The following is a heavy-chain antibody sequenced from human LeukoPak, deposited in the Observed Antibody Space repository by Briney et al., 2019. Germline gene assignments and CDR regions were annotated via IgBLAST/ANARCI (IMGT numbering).Heavy chain of an antibody. CDR2: IYSSGNT. Sequence: SETLSLTCSVSGGSISSGGDYWSWVRQHPGKGLEWIGYIYSSGNTHYNPSLKSRVTISLDTSKNQFSLTLNSVTAADTAVYYCARGSDFFDYWGQGTLVTVSS. V-gene: IGHV4-31*03. CDR1: GGSISSGGDY. J-gene: IGHJ4*02. CDR3: ARGSDFFDY.